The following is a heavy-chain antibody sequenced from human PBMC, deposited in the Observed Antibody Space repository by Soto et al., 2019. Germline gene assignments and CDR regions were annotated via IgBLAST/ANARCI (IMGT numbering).Heavy chain of an antibody. Sequence: QVQLQDSGPGLVKPSQTLSLTCTVSGGSISSGDYYWSWIRQPPGKGMEWIGYIYYSGSTYYNPSLKGRVTISVGTSKDQFSLKLSSVTAADTAVYYCARSQGSGFLVSWGQGTLVTVTS. D-gene: IGHD3-10*01. J-gene: IGHJ4*02. CDR3: ARSQGSGFLVS. CDR2: IYYSGST. CDR1: GGSISSGDYY. V-gene: IGHV4-30-4*01.